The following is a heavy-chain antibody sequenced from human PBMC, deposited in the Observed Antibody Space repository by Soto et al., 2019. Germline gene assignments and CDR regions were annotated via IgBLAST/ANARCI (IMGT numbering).Heavy chain of an antibody. CDR1: GFTFSSYA. V-gene: IGHV3-23*01. CDR3: AKGFDYIWGSYRSPTYYFDY. Sequence: GGSLRLSCAASGFTFSSYAMSWVRQAPGKGLEWVSAISGSGGSTYYADSVKGRFTISRDNSKNTLYLQMNSLRAEDTAVYYCAKGFDYIWGSYRSPTYYFDYWGQGTLVTVSS. D-gene: IGHD3-16*02. J-gene: IGHJ4*02. CDR2: ISGSGGST.